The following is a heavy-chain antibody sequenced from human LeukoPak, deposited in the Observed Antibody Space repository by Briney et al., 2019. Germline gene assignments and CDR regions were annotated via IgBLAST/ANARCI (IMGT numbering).Heavy chain of an antibody. D-gene: IGHD2/OR15-2a*01. CDR3: ARDQSEDFINWFDP. CDR1: GYTFTDYY. V-gene: IGHV1-2*02. Sequence: ASVKVSCKASGYTFTDYYIHWVRQAPGQGLEWMGWINPNTGGTNYAQNFQGRVTMTRDTSISTAYMELSSLTSDDTAVYYCARDQSEDFINWFDPWGQGTLVTVSS. J-gene: IGHJ5*02. CDR2: INPNTGGT.